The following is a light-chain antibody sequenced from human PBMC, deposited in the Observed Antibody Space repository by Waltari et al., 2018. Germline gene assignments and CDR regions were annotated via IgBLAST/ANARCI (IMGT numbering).Light chain of an antibody. J-gene: IGLJ2*01. V-gene: IGLV3-21*01. Sequence: SYVLTQPPSVSVAPGETARITCGGNNIGSKSVHWYQQEPGQAPILVIYYNNDRPSGIPVRLSGSNSGNTATLTISRVDAGDEADYYCQVWDSDSEHVVFGGGTKLAVL. CDR3: QVWDSDSEHVV. CDR2: YNN. CDR1: NIGSKS.